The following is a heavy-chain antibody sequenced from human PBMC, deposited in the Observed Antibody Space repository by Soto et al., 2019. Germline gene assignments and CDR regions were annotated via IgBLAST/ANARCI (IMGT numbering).Heavy chain of an antibody. V-gene: IGHV3-15*01. J-gene: IGHJ4*02. CDR2: IKSKTDGGTT. CDR1: GFTFSNAW. D-gene: IGHD5-12*01. Sequence: GGSLRLSCAASGFTFSNAWMSWVRQAPGKGLEWVDRIKSKTDGGTTDYAAPVKGRFTISRDDSKNTLYLQMNSLKTEDTAVYYCTTAGYSGYDYYFDYWGQGTLVTVSS. CDR3: TTAGYSGYDYYFDY.